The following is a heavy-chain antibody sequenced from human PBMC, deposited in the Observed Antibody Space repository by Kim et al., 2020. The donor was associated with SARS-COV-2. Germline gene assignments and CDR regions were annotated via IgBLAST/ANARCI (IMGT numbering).Heavy chain of an antibody. D-gene: IGHD5-12*01. CDR2: IYYSGST. CDR3: ARATLSGDGYNEETDYYYYGMDV. V-gene: IGHV4-59*01. CDR1: GGSISSYY. J-gene: IGHJ6*02. Sequence: SETLSLTCTVSGGSISSYYWSWIRQPPGKGLEWIGYIYYSGSTNYNPSLKSRVTISVDTSKNQFSLKLSSVTAADTAVYYCARATLSGDGYNEETDYYYYGMDVWGQGTTVTVSS.